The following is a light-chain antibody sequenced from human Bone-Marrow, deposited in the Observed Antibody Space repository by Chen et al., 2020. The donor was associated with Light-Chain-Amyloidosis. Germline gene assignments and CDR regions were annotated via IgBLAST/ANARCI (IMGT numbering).Light chain of an antibody. CDR3: SSYTITNTLV. J-gene: IGLJ1*01. CDR2: EVT. V-gene: IGLV2-14*01. Sequence: QSALTQPASVSGSPGQPITISCTGTSSDVGGDNHVSWYQQHPDKAPKLMIYEVTNRPSWVPDRFSGSKSDNTASLTISGLPPEDDADYFCSSYTITNTLVFGSGTRVTVL. CDR1: SSDVGGDNH.